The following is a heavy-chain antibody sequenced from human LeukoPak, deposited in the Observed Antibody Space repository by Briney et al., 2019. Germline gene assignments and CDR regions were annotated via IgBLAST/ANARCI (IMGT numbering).Heavy chain of an antibody. CDR3: ARRWSTSWTTFDY. Sequence: SETLSLTCTVSGSFISSSSYYWAWIRQPPGKGREWIVTIYYSGNTYYNPSLKSRVTISVDTSKNQFSLKLNSVTDADTALYYCARRWSTSWTTFDYWGQGTLVTVSS. J-gene: IGHJ4*02. CDR2: IYYSGNT. V-gene: IGHV4-39*01. CDR1: GSFISSSSYY. D-gene: IGHD6-13*01.